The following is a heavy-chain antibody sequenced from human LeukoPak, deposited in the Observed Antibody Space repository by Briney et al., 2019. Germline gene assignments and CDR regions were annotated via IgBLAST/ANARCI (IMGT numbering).Heavy chain of an antibody. Sequence: SETLSLTCGVYDGSFSGYYWSWIRQPPGKGLEWIGYIYYSGSTNYNPSLKSRVTISLDTSKNQFSLKLSSVTAADTAVYYCARAILSGYPDSWGQGTLVIVFS. CDR2: IYYSGST. J-gene: IGHJ4*02. CDR3: ARAILSGYPDS. V-gene: IGHV4-59*01. D-gene: IGHD3-3*01. CDR1: DGSFSGYY.